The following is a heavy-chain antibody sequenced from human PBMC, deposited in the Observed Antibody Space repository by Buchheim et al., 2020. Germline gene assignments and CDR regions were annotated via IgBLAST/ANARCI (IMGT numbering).Heavy chain of an antibody. D-gene: IGHD3-22*01. CDR1: GFTLSSYS. CDR3: ARGAYYDSSGILGY. J-gene: IGHJ4*02. V-gene: IGHV3-21*01. CDR2: ISSSSSYI. Sequence: EVQLVESGGGLVKPGGSLGLSCAASGFTLSSYSMNWVRQAPGKGLEWVSSISSSSSYIYYPDSVKGRFTISRENAKTSIYLQMNSLRAEDTAVYYCARGAYYDSSGILGYWGQGTL.